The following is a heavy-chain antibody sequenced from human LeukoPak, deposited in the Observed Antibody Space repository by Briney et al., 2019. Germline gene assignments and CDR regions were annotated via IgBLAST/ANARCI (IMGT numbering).Heavy chain of an antibody. Sequence: SETLSLTCTVSGGSISSGGYYWSWIRQPPGKGLEWIGYIYHSGSTYYNPSLKSRVTISVDRSKNQFSLKLSSVTAADTAVYYCARDLVGVYDYWGQGTLVTVSS. CDR1: GGSISSGGYY. CDR2: IYHSGST. D-gene: IGHD1-26*01. CDR3: ARDLVGVYDY. J-gene: IGHJ4*02. V-gene: IGHV4-30-2*01.